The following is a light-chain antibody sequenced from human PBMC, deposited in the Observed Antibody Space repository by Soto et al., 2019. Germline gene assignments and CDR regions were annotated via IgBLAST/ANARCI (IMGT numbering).Light chain of an antibody. CDR1: QTIMTY. Sequence: DIQMTQSPSSLSASVGDEVTITCRASQTIMTYLNWYQLKPGKPPRLLIYAASSLQSGVPSRFSGSGSGTDFTLTISSLQPEDFATYYCQQSYSTPRGFTFGPGTKVDIK. CDR3: QQSYSTPRGFT. V-gene: IGKV1-39*01. J-gene: IGKJ3*01. CDR2: AAS.